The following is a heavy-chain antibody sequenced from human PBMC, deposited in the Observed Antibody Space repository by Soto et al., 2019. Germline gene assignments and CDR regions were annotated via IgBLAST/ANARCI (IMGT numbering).Heavy chain of an antibody. CDR1: TDSISRYY. CDR2: SHYSGST. D-gene: IGHD2-8*01. CDR3: ARGGQGYCSNGICPRGFDL. Sequence: QVLLQESGPGLVKPSETLSLTCTVSTDSISRYYWSWIRQPPGKGLEWIGYSHYSGSTNCDPSLMSRVTISVDTSRNQFSLRLTSVTAADTAVYYCARGGQGYCSNGICPRGFDLWGHGTLVIDSS. V-gene: IGHV4-59*01. J-gene: IGHJ5*02.